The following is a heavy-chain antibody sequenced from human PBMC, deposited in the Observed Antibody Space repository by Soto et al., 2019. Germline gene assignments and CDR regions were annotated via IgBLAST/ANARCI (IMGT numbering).Heavy chain of an antibody. Sequence: QLHLVQSGAEVKKPGASVRVSCKASGYTFPDYYIHWVRQAPGQGLDWKGWINPKSGVTNSAQKAQGRITMTRDTSITTAYLEQSSLRTDDTAVYYCDRGPKQTPRHRNIWFVPDYWGQGSLVTVSS. CDR2: INPKSGVT. V-gene: IGHV1-2*02. J-gene: IGHJ4*02. CDR1: GYTFPDYY. D-gene: IGHD3-10*01. CDR3: DRGPKQTPRHRNIWFVPDY.